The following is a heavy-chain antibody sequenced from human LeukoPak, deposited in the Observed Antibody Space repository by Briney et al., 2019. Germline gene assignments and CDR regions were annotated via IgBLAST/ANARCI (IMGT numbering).Heavy chain of an antibody. CDR2: ISYDGSNK. CDR3: ARAGDTAMVHPDY. J-gene: IGHJ4*02. Sequence: GGSLRLSCAASGFTFSSYAMHWVRQAPGKGLEWVAVISYDGSNKYYADSVKGRFTISRDNSKNTLYLQMNSLRAEDTAVYYCARAGDTAMVHPDYWGQGTLVTVSS. CDR1: GFTFSSYA. D-gene: IGHD5-18*01. V-gene: IGHV3-30-3*01.